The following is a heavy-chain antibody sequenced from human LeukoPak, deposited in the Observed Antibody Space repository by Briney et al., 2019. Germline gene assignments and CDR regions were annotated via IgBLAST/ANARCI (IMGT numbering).Heavy chain of an antibody. Sequence: SETLSLTCTVSGGSISSYYWSWIRQPPGKGLEWIGYIYYSGSTNYNPSLKSRVTISVDTSKNQFSLKLSSVTAADTAVYYCARQGPSGGVIQMFDPWGQGTLVTVSS. V-gene: IGHV4-59*08. D-gene: IGHD3-10*01. J-gene: IGHJ5*02. CDR1: GGSISSYY. CDR3: ARQGPSGGVIQMFDP. CDR2: IYYSGST.